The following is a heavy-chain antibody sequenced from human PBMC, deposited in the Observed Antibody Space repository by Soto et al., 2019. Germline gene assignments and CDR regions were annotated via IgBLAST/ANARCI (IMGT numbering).Heavy chain of an antibody. CDR1: GESLSTYYW. V-gene: IGHV4-4*02. Sequence: QVQLQESGPGLVKPSGTLSLTCTVSGESLSTYYWWSWVLQPPGKGLEWIGEIHPSVITNYTQSVRSRVTRSVDKSNNQGSLELTSVAAEDTAVYYCARVLSYRWVYWGQGILVTVS. D-gene: IGHD3-16*02. CDR3: ARVLSYRWVY. J-gene: IGHJ4*02. CDR2: IHPSVIT.